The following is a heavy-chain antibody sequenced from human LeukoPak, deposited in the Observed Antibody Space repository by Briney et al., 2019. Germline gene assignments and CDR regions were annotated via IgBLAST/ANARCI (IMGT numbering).Heavy chain of an antibody. CDR1: GFTFTSSA. CDR2: IVVGSGNR. V-gene: IGHV1-58*01. J-gene: IGHJ6*02. Sequence: TSVKVSCKASGFTFTSSAVQWVRQARGQRLEWIGWIVVGSGNRNYAQKFQERVTITRDMSTSTAYMELSGLRSEDTAVYYCAAGGSGSRYYGMDVWGQGTTVTVSS. CDR3: AAGGSGSRYYGMDV. D-gene: IGHD3-10*01.